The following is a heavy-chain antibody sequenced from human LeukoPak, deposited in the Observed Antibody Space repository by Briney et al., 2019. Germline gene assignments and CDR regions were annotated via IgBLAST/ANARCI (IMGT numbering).Heavy chain of an antibody. V-gene: IGHV3-48*04. CDR2: ISSSGSTI. J-gene: IGHJ3*02. D-gene: IGHD6-19*01. Sequence: GGSLRLSCAASGFTFSSYWMSWVRQAPGKGLEWVSYISSSGSTIYYADSVKGRFTISRDNAKNSLYLQMNSLRAEDTAVYYCARVRPGQWLLRDAFDIWGQGTMVTVSS. CDR1: GFTFSSYW. CDR3: ARVRPGQWLLRDAFDI.